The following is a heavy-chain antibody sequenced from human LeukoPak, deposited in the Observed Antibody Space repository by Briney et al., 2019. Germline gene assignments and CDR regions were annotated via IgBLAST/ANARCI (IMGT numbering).Heavy chain of an antibody. CDR3: ARGVAAASSGYFDY. V-gene: IGHV4-34*01. CDR1: GGSFSGYY. J-gene: IGHJ4*02. Sequence: SETLSLTCAVYGGSFSGYYWSWIRQPPGKGREWIGEINHSGSTNYNPALKSRVTISVDTSKNHFSLKLSSVTAADTAVYYCARGVAAASSGYFDYWGQGTLVTVSS. CDR2: INHSGST. D-gene: IGHD6-13*01.